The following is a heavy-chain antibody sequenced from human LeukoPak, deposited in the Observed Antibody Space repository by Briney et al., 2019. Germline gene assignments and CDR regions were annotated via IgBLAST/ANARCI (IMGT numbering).Heavy chain of an antibody. Sequence: ASVKVSCKASGYTFTSYGISWVRQAPGQGLEWMGWISTYNDNTNYAQKFQGRVTMTTDTSTSTAYMELRSLRSEDTAVYYCARGDTITMVRRHAFDIWGQGTMVTVSS. V-gene: IGHV1-18*01. D-gene: IGHD3-10*01. CDR2: ISTYNDNT. CDR3: ARGDTITMVRRHAFDI. J-gene: IGHJ3*02. CDR1: GYTFTSYG.